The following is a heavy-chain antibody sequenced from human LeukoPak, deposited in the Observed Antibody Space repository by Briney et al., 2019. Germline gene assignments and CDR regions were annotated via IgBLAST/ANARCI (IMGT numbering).Heavy chain of an antibody. Sequence: GGSLRLSCAASGFTFSSYSMNWVRQAPGKGLEWASPISSSSSYIYYADSVKGRFTISRDNAKNSLYLQMNSLRAEDTAVYYCARDEGGEYYYGSGSYNYWGQGTLVTVSS. CDR2: ISSSSSYI. CDR1: GFTFSSYS. J-gene: IGHJ4*02. CDR3: ARDEGGEYYYGSGSYNY. V-gene: IGHV3-21*01. D-gene: IGHD3-10*01.